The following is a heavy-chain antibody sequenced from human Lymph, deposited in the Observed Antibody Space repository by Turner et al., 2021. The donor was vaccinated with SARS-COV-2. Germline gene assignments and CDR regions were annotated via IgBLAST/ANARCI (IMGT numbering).Heavy chain of an antibody. V-gene: IGHV1-24*01. CDR2: FDPEDGET. CDR3: ATGPYDFWSGPSPGYYGMDV. Sequence: VQLVQSGAEVKKPGASVKVSCKVSGYTLTEVSMHWVRQAPGKGLEWMGGFDPEDGETIYAQKFQGRVTMTEDTSTDTAYMELSSLRSEDTAVYYCATGPYDFWSGPSPGYYGMDVWGQGTTVTVSS. D-gene: IGHD3-3*01. J-gene: IGHJ6*02. CDR1: GYTLTEVS.